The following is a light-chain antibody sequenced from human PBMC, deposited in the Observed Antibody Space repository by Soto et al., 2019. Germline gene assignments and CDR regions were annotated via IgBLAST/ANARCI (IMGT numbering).Light chain of an antibody. Sequence: PGERVTLSCRASQSFSGNYLTWYQHKPGQAPRLLIYGTYNRATGIPDRFSGSGSGTDFSLTISRLEPEDFAVYYCQQFEDWPTFGQGTKVDIK. J-gene: IGKJ1*01. CDR2: GTY. CDR1: QSFSGNY. V-gene: IGKV3-20*01. CDR3: QQFEDWPT.